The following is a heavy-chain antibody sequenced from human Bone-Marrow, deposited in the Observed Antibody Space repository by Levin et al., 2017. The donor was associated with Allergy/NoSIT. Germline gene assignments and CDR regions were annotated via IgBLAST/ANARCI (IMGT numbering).Heavy chain of an antibody. CDR3: GKDPNGDHVGAFDI. Sequence: GESLKISCAASGFTFSNFVMSWVRQAPGKGPEWVSSISVSDRTYYSDSVRGRFTISRDNSKNMLYLQMNTLRAEDAAAYYCGKDPNGDHVGAFDICGQGTLVTVAS. D-gene: IGHD4-17*01. CDR1: GFTFSNFV. J-gene: IGHJ3*02. V-gene: IGHV3-23*01. CDR2: ISVSDRT.